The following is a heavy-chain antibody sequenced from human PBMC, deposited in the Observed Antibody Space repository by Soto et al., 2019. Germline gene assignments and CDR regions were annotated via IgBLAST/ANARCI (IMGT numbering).Heavy chain of an antibody. CDR1: GGSISSYY. CDR3: ARERGSTWMVNGMDV. J-gene: IGHJ6*02. Sequence: PSETLSLTCTVSGGSISSYYWSWIRQPTGKGLEWIGRIYTSGSTNYNPSLKSRVTMSVDTSKNQFSLKLSSVTAADTAVYYCARERGSTWMVNGMDVWGQGTTVTVSS. CDR2: IYTSGST. V-gene: IGHV4-4*07. D-gene: IGHD5-18*01.